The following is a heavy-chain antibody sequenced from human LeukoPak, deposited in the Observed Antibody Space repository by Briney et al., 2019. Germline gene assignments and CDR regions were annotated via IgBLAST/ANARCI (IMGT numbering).Heavy chain of an antibody. D-gene: IGHD3-16*01. J-gene: IGHJ4*02. CDR1: GFTFNTYE. V-gene: IGHV3-48*03. CDR3: VSAYGGLLDY. Sequence: PGRSLRLSCAASGFTFNTYEMNWVRQAPGKGLEWISYISANGDTIYYADSVRGRFTISRDNAKNSLSLLMNSLRVEDTALYYCVSAYGGLLDYWGQGSLVTVSS. CDR2: ISANGDTI.